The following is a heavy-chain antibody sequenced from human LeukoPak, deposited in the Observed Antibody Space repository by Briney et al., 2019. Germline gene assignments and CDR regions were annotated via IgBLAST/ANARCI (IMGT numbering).Heavy chain of an antibody. J-gene: IGHJ6*02. CDR2: ISAYNGNT. V-gene: IGHV1-18*01. Sequence: ASVTVSFKASVYTFTIYGISWVRQAPGQGVEGMGWISAYNGNTKYAQKLQGRVTITTDTSTNTAYMELRSLRSDDTAVYYCAREQLVWDDMKNTYYGMDVWGQGTTVTVSS. D-gene: IGHD6-6*01. CDR1: VYTFTIYG. CDR3: AREQLVWDDMKNTYYGMDV.